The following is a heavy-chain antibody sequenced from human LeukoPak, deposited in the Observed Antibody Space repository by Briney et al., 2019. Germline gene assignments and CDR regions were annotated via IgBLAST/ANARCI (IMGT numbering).Heavy chain of an antibody. Sequence: PGGSLRLSCAASGFTFSTYSMNWVRQAPGKGLEWLSYISGSSNTIYYAASVKGRFTISRDNAKNSLYLQMNSLRAEDTAVYFCTRALVAATRNFDYWGQGTLVTVSS. CDR3: TRALVAATRNFDY. D-gene: IGHD6-13*01. CDR2: ISGSSNTI. V-gene: IGHV3-48*01. CDR1: GFTFSTYS. J-gene: IGHJ4*02.